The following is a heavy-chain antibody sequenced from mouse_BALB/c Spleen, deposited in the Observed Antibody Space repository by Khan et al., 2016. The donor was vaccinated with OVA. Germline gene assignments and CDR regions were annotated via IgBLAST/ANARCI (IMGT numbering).Heavy chain of an antibody. CDR3: ASELGRYYAMDY. CDR1: GYSITRDYA. CDR2: ISNSGSA. J-gene: IGHJ4*01. Sequence: EVQLQESGPGLVKPSQSLSLTCTVTGYSITRDYAWNWIRQFPGNELEWMGYISNSGSASYNPSLKSRISITRDTSKTQFFLQLDSVTPEDTSTYYCASELGRYYAMDYWGQGTSVTVSS. D-gene: IGHD4-1*01. V-gene: IGHV3-2*02.